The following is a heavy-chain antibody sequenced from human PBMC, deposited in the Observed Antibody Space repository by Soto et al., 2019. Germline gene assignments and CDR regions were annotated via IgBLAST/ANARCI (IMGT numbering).Heavy chain of an antibody. CDR3: ARGWGAVADY. D-gene: IGHD6-19*01. Sequence: QVQLQQWGAGLLKPSETLSHTCAVYGGSFTGYYWSWIRQPPGKGLEWIGEINHSGSTNYNPSLKSRVTISVDTSKNQFSLKLSSVTAADTAVYYCARGWGAVADYWGQGTLVTVSS. J-gene: IGHJ4*02. CDR1: GGSFTGYY. V-gene: IGHV4-34*01. CDR2: INHSGST.